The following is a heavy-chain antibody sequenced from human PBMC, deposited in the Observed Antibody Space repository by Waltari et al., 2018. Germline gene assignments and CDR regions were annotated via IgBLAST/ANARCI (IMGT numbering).Heavy chain of an antibody. CDR2: IYHSGST. CDR3: ARPAYSSTYFDY. J-gene: IGHJ4*02. D-gene: IGHD6-13*01. CDR1: GYSISSGYY. V-gene: IGHV4-38-2*01. Sequence: QVQLQESGPGLVKPSETLSLTCAVSGYSISSGYYWGWIRQPPGKGLEWIGSIYHSGSTYYNPSLKSRVTISVDTSKNQFSLKLSSVTAADTAVYYSARPAYSSTYFDYWGQGTLVTVSS.